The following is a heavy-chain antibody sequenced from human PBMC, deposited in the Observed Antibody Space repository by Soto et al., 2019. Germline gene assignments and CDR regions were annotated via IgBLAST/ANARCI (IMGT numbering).Heavy chain of an antibody. CDR2: ISAYSGNT. Sequence: GASVKVSCKASGYTFSSYGFTWVRQAPGQGLEWMGWISAYSGNTNYAQKLQGRVTMTTDTSTSTVYMELRSLRSDDTAVYYCARDWEPYGSGTYPFDYWGQGTLVTSPQ. J-gene: IGHJ4*02. D-gene: IGHD3-10*01. CDR1: GYTFSSYG. V-gene: IGHV1-18*01. CDR3: ARDWEPYGSGTYPFDY.